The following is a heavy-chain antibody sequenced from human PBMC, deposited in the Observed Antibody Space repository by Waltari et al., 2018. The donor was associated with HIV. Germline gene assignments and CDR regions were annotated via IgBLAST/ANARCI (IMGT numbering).Heavy chain of an antibody. CDR3: ARLDGYCSGGSCYYRGYFDY. V-gene: IGHV5-51*01. CDR2: SFPGDSQT. Sequence: EVQLVQSGAEVKKPGESLKISCKGSGYSFANYWIGWVRQMPGKGLEWMGVSFPGDSQTRYSPSVQGQVTISADKSISTAYLQWSSLKASDTAIYYCARLDGYCSGGSCYYRGYFDYWGQGTLVTISS. CDR1: GYSFANYW. J-gene: IGHJ4*02. D-gene: IGHD2-15*01.